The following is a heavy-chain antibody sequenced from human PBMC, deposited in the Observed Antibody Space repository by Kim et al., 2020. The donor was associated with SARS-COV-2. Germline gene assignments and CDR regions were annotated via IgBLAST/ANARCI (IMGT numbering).Heavy chain of an antibody. J-gene: IGHJ6*02. V-gene: IGHV1-18*01. Sequence: ASVKVSCKASGYTFTSYGISWVRQAPGQGLEWMGWISAYNGNTNYAQKLQGRVTMTTDTSTSTAYMELRSLRSDDTAMYYCARGGDGAARPDYYYYGMDVWGQGTTVTVSS. D-gene: IGHD6-6*01. CDR1: GYTFTSYG. CDR2: ISAYNGNT. CDR3: ARGGDGAARPDYYYYGMDV.